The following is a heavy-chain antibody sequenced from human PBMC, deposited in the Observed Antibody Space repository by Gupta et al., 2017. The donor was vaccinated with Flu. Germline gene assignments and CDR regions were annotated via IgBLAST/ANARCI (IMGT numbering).Heavy chain of an antibody. Sequence: QITLKESGPTLVKPTQTLTLTCTFSGFSLSTSGVGVGWIRQPPGKALEWLALIYWNDDKYYSPSLKSRLTITKDTSKNQVVLTMTKMDPVDTATDYGAHRAQQAFAIGGQGTMVTVSS. V-gene: IGHV2-5*01. J-gene: IGHJ3*02. CDR2: IYWNDDK. D-gene: IGHD6-13*01. CDR1: GFSLSTSGVG. CDR3: AHRAQQAFAI.